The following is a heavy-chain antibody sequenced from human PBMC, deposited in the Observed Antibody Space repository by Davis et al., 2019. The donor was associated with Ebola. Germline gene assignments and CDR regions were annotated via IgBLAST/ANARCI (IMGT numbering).Heavy chain of an antibody. V-gene: IGHV3-7*01. Sequence: GGSLRLSCAASGFTFSSYSMNWVRQAPGKGLEWVATIPHVGSEKYYVDSVKGRFTSSRDNAKNSVYLQMNSLRVEDTAVYYCARDWAGLDVWGRGTTVTVSS. CDR3: ARDWAGLDV. D-gene: IGHD3-16*01. CDR2: IPHVGSEK. CDR1: GFTFSSYS. J-gene: IGHJ6*04.